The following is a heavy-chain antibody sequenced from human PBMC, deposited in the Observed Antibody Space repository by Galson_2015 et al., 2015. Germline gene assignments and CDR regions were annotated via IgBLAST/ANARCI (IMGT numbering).Heavy chain of an antibody. D-gene: IGHD2-15*01. CDR1: GYTFTGYY. CDR3: ARVPRATPLVCSSCYPDY. Sequence: SVKVSCKASGYTFTGYYMHWVRQAPGQGLEWMGRINPNSGGTNYAQKFQGRVTMTRDTSISTAYMELSRLRSDDTAVYYCARVPRATPLVCSSCYPDYWGQGTLVTVSS. CDR2: INPNSGGT. V-gene: IGHV1-2*06. J-gene: IGHJ4*02.